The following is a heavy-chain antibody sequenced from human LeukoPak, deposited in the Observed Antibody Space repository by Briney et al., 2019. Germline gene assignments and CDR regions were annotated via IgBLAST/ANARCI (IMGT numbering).Heavy chain of an antibody. Sequence: ATVKVSCKASGYSFTSYAMNWVRQAPGQGLELLGWINTNTGNPTYAQGFTGRFVFSLDTSVSTAYLQISSLKAEDTAVYYCARDLRGDAFDIWGQGTMVTVSS. CDR1: GYSFTSYA. CDR3: ARDLRGDAFDI. J-gene: IGHJ3*02. CDR2: INTNTGNP. D-gene: IGHD5/OR15-5a*01. V-gene: IGHV7-4-1*02.